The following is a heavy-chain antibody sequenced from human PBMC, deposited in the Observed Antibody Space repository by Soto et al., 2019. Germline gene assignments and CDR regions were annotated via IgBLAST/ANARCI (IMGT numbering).Heavy chain of an antibody. CDR3: AREGVTLPPDDGFDI. Sequence: QVQLVESGGGVAQPGRSLRLSCAASGFTFNSHAMHWVRQAPGKGLEWVAVISSDGGNKYYTDSVRGRFTISRDNSKNTLYLRMNSLRAEDTAVYFCAREGVTLPPDDGFDIWGQGTMVTVSS. CDR2: ISSDGGNK. V-gene: IGHV3-30-3*01. D-gene: IGHD5-18*01. CDR1: GFTFNSHA. J-gene: IGHJ3*02.